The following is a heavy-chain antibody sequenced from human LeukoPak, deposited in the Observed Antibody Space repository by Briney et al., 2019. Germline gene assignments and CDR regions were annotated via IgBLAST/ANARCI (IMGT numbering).Heavy chain of an antibody. V-gene: IGHV1-46*01. D-gene: IGHD6-13*01. CDR2: INPTGGST. CDR1: GYTFTTYY. CDR3: ALYSSTWY. J-gene: IGHJ4*02. Sequence: ASVKDSCKASGYTFTTYYIHWVRPAPGQGLEWMKIINPTGGSTTYAQKLQGRVTMTRDTTTSTVFMELNSLRSEGTAVYYCALYSSTWYWGQGTMVTVSS.